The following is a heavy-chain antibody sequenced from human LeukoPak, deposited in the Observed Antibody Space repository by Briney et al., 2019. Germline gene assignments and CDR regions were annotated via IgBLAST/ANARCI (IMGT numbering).Heavy chain of an antibody. CDR2: IYSGGST. V-gene: IGHV3-66*04. Sequence: PGGSLRLSCAASGFTFSDYYMSWVRQAPGKGLEWVSVIYSGGSTYYADSVKGRFTISRDNSKNTLYLQMNSLRAEDTAVYYCARQIGGFDYWGQGTLVTVSS. J-gene: IGHJ4*02. CDR3: ARQIGGFDY. CDR1: GFTFSDYY. D-gene: IGHD3-16*01.